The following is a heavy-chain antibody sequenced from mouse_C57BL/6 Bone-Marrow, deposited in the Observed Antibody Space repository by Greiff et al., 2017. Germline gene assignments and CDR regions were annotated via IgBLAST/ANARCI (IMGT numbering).Heavy chain of an antibody. Sequence: EVKLVESGGGLVQSGRSLRLSCATSGFTFSDFYMEWVRQAPGKGLEWIAASRNKANDYTTEYSASVKGRFIVSRDTPQSILYLQMNALRADDTAIYYCARDSDGLDYWGQGTTLTVSS. CDR3: ARDSDGLDY. CDR2: SRNKANDYTT. J-gene: IGHJ2*01. CDR1: GFTFSDFY. D-gene: IGHD2-3*01. V-gene: IGHV7-1*01.